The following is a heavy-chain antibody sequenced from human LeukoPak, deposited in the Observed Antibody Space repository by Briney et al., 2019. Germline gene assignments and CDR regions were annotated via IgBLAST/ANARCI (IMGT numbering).Heavy chain of an antibody. V-gene: IGHV1-46*01. J-gene: IGHJ3*02. Sequence: ASVKVSCKASGYTFTSYYMHWVRQAPGQGLEWMGIINPSGGSTSYAQKFQGRVTMTRDTSTSTVYMELSSLRSEDTAVYYCARRRVGATPAGAFDIWGQGTMVTVSS. CDR2: INPSGGST. CDR3: ARRRVGATPAGAFDI. CDR1: GYTFTSYY. D-gene: IGHD1-26*01.